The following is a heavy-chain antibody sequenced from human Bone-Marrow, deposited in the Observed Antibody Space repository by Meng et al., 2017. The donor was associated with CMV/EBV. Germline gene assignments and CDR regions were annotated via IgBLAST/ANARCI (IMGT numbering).Heavy chain of an antibody. CDR3: AKRGDSSGTYAMDV. D-gene: IGHD3-22*01. V-gene: IGHV3-30*02. Sequence: GESLKISCAASGFTFDDYTMHWVRQAPGKGLEWVANIRFDGTNKYHADSVKGRFTISRDNSKNTLYLQMNSLRAEDTAVYYCAKRGDSSGTYAMDVWGQGPTVTVSS. CDR1: GFTFDDYT. CDR2: IRFDGTNK. J-gene: IGHJ6*02.